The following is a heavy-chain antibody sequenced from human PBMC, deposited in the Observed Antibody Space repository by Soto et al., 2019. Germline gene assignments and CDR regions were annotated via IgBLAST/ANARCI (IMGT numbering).Heavy chain of an antibody. CDR3: ARDHIDYLVYYFDY. D-gene: IGHD1-26*01. J-gene: IGHJ4*02. CDR2: INAGNGNT. Sequence: QVQLVQSGAEVKKPGASVKVSCTASGYTFTSYAMHWVRQAPGQRLEWMGWINAGNGNTKYSQKFQGRVTITRDTSASTAYMELSSLRSEDTAVYYFARDHIDYLVYYFDYWGQGTLVTVSS. CDR1: GYTFTSYA. V-gene: IGHV1-3*01.